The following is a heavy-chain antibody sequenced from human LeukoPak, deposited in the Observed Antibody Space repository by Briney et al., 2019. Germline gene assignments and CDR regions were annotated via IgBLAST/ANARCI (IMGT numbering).Heavy chain of an antibody. V-gene: IGHV4-61*02. J-gene: IGHJ4*02. Sequence: TLSLTCTVSGGSISSGSYYWSWIRQPAGKGLEWIGRIYTSGSTNYNPSLKSRVTISVDTSKNQFSLKLSSVTAADTAVYYCARATVTRFDYWGQGTLVTVSS. D-gene: IGHD4-17*01. CDR3: ARATVTRFDY. CDR1: GGSISSGSYY. CDR2: IYTSGST.